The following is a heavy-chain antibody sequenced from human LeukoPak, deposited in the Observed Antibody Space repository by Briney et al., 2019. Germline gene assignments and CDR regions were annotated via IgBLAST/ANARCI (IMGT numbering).Heavy chain of an antibody. CDR2: ISSSGTKI. V-gene: IGHV3-48*04. CDR1: GFTFSSYS. J-gene: IGHJ4*02. Sequence: PGGSLRLSCAASGFTFSSYSMNWVRQAPGKGLEWVSYISSSGTKIYYADSVKGRFTISRDNAKNSLYLQMNSLRAEDTAIYYCAKGTVVTTHPLADYWGQGTLVTVSP. CDR3: AKGTVVTTHPLADY. D-gene: IGHD2-21*02.